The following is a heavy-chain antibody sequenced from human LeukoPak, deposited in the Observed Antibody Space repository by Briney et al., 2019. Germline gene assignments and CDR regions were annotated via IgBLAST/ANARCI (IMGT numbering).Heavy chain of an antibody. D-gene: IGHD7-27*01. CDR3: ARGPLRPNWGSPNWFDP. V-gene: IGHV1-2*02. Sequence: GASVKVSCKASGYTFTGYYMHWVRQAPGQGLEWMGWINPNSGGTNYAQKFQGRVTMTRDTSISTAYMELSRLRSDDTAVYYCARGPLRPNWGSPNWFDPWGQGTLVTVSS. CDR1: GYTFTGYY. J-gene: IGHJ5*02. CDR2: INPNSGGT.